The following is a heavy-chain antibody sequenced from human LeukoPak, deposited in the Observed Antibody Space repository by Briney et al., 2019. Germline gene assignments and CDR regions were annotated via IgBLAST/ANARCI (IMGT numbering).Heavy chain of an antibody. CDR3: AVDRRFKIFDH. J-gene: IGHJ4*02. D-gene: IGHD5-24*01. Sequence: GGSLRLSCATSGLAFSNFWMYWVRQAPGKGLEWVASIKPDGSEDFYADSVKGRFNISRDNAKNSLFLQMTNLKAEDTAVYYCAVDRRFKIFDHWGQGTLVTVSS. V-gene: IGHV3-7*01. CDR2: IKPDGSED. CDR1: GLAFSNFW.